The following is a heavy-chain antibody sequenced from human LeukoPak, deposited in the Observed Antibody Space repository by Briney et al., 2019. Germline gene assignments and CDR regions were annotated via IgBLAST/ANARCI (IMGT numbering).Heavy chain of an antibody. J-gene: IGHJ4*02. CDR2: VYHSGSI. CDR1: GYSISSGYY. Sequence: PSETLSLTCAVSGYSISSGYYWGCIRQPPGKCLEWIGSVYHSGSIYYNPSLKSRVTMSIDTSKNQLSLKLTSVTAADTAVYYCAREPSTVPTNGPDYWGRGVLVTVSS. D-gene: IGHD2-8*01. CDR3: AREPSTVPTNGPDY. V-gene: IGHV4-38-2*02.